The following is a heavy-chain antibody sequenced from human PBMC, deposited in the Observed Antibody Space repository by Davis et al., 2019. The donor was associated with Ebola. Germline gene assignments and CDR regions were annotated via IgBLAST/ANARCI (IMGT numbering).Heavy chain of an antibody. J-gene: IGHJ6*03. Sequence: PSETLSLTCAVSSYSISSGYYWGWIRQPPGKGLEWIGSIYHSGSTYYNPSLKSRVTISVDTSKNQFSLKLSSVTAADTAVYYCARESRHYTLYYYYYYYMDVWGKGTTVTVSS. CDR3: ARESRHYTLYYYYYYYMDV. D-gene: IGHD4-11*01. V-gene: IGHV4-38-2*02. CDR1: SYSISSGYY. CDR2: IYHSGST.